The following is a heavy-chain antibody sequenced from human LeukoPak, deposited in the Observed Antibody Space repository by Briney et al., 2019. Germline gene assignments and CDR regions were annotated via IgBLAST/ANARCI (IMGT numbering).Heavy chain of an antibody. J-gene: IGHJ4*02. Sequence: GGSLRLSCSVSGFTFSTYVMHWVRQAPGKGLEYVSAISSNGDNTYYADSVKGRFTISRDNSKNTLYVQMSSLRADDTAVYYCVRGTGYWGQGTLVTVSS. CDR3: VRGTGY. CDR1: GFTFSTYV. V-gene: IGHV3-64*05. CDR2: ISSNGDNT.